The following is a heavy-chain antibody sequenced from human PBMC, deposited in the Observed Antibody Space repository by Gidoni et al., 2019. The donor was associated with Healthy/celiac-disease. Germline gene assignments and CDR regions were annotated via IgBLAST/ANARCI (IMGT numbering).Heavy chain of an antibody. CDR2: ISWSSGSI. J-gene: IGHJ5*02. V-gene: IGHV3-9*01. D-gene: IGHD3-10*01. CDR1: GFTFADYA. CDR3: AKDSLRLGYYGSGSYYPS. Sequence: EVQRVESGGGLVQPGRSLRLSCAASGFTFADYAMHWVRQAPGKGLEWVSGISWSSGSIGYADSVKGRFTISRDNAKNSLYLQMNSLRAEDTALYYCAKDSLRLGYYGSGSYYPSWGQGTLVTVSS.